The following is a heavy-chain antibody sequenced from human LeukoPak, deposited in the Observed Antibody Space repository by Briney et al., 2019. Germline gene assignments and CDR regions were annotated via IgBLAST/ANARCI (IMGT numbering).Heavy chain of an antibody. J-gene: IGHJ4*02. D-gene: IGHD6-19*01. V-gene: IGHV3-48*04. CDR3: ARTVPGYPDDYFDY. Sequence: GGSLRLSCAASEFTFSSYSMSWVRQAPGKGLEWVSYISSTATSIYYADSVKGRFTISRDNAKNSLCLQMTGLTVADTAVYYCARTVPGYPDDYFDYWGQGTLVTVSS. CDR2: ISSTATSI. CDR1: EFTFSSYS.